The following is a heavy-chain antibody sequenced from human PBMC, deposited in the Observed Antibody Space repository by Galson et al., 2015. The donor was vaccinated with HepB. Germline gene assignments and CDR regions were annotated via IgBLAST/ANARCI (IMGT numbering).Heavy chain of an antibody. Sequence: SLRLSCATSGFSFDDYAMHWVRQAPGKGLEWVSSISWNGGDITFAGSCKGRRTLSRDNAKNSVFLQMNSLRDEDTAFYYCAKDRGLRDYDSLDYWGQGTLVTVSS. CDR2: ISWNGGDI. J-gene: IGHJ4*02. CDR1: GFSFDDYA. D-gene: IGHD3-22*01. V-gene: IGHV3-9*01. CDR3: AKDRGLRDYDSLDY.